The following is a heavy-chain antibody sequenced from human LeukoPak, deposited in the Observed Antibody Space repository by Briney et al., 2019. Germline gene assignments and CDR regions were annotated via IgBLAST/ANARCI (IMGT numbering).Heavy chain of an antibody. CDR3: AKDLIESGGSWGMDV. CDR2: TSDRGDYT. CDR1: GFTFTSYS. J-gene: IGHJ6*02. Sequence: GGSLRLSCAASGFTFTSYSMSWVRQAPGKGLEWVSGTSDRGDYTYYADSVKGRFTISRDNSKNTLYLQMNSLRAEDTAVYYCAKDLIESGGSWGMDVWGQGTTVTVSS. D-gene: IGHD1-26*01. V-gene: IGHV3-23*01.